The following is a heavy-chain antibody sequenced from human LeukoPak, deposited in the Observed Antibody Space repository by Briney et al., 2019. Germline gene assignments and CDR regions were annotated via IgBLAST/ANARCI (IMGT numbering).Heavy chain of an antibody. CDR3: ARSTTVVTPNAFDI. V-gene: IGHV3-21*01. D-gene: IGHD4-23*01. CDR2: ISSSSSYI. CDR1: GFTFSSYS. Sequence: GGSLRLSCAASGFTFSSYSMNWVRQAPGKGLEWVSSISSSSSYIYYADSAKGRFTISRDNAKNSLYLQMNSLRAEDTAVYYCARSTTVVTPNAFDIWGQGTMVTVSS. J-gene: IGHJ3*02.